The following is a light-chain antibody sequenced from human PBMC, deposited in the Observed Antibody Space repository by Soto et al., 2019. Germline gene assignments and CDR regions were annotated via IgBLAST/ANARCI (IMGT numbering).Light chain of an antibody. V-gene: IGLV2-8*01. CDR2: EVN. CDR1: SSDVGGYNY. Sequence: QPVLTQPPSASGSPGQSVAISCTGTSSDVGGYNYVSWYQQHPGKAPKLMIYEVNKRPSGVPDRFSGSKSGNTASLTVSGLQAEDEADYYCSSYAGSSNVFGTGTK. CDR3: SSYAGSSNV. J-gene: IGLJ1*01.